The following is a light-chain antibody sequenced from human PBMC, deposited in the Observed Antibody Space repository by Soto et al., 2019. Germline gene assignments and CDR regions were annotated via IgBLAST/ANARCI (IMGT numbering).Light chain of an antibody. CDR3: LQDYNYPYT. J-gene: IGKJ2*01. Sequence: AIQMTQSPSSLSASVGDRVTITCRASQGIKNDVAWYQQKPGKAPKLLIYAASSLHSGVPPRFSGSGSGTDFTLTISSLQPEDFATYFCLQDYNYPYTVGQGTKVDIK. CDR2: AAS. CDR1: QGIKND. V-gene: IGKV1-6*01.